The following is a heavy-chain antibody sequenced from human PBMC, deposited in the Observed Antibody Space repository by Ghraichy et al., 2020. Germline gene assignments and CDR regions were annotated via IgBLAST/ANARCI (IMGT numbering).Heavy chain of an antibody. J-gene: IGHJ4*02. CDR3: AKKPKAARGGDYYFDY. V-gene: IGHV3-23*01. CDR2: ITDSGGDT. D-gene: IGHD4-17*01. CDR1: RFTFSAYA. Sequence: GESLNISCAASRFTFSAYAMTWVRKAPGKGLECVSGITDSGGDTYYADSVKGRFTISRDNSKNTLYLQMNSLRAEDTAVYYCAKKPKAARGGDYYFDYWGKGTLVTVSS.